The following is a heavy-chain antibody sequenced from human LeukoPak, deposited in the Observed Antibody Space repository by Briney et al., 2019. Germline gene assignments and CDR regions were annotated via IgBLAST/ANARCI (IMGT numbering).Heavy chain of an antibody. D-gene: IGHD5-18*01. Sequence: SETLSLTCSVSGGSISTYHWNWIRKPPGEGLEWIGYMQSSGISKYNPSLKSRVNIFVDTSKNQFVLNLRSVTAADTAVYYCAGDKRHSYGRYFDPWGQGMLVTVSS. J-gene: IGHJ4*02. CDR1: GGSISTYH. CDR3: AGDKRHSYGRYFDP. CDR2: MQSSGIS. V-gene: IGHV4-59*01.